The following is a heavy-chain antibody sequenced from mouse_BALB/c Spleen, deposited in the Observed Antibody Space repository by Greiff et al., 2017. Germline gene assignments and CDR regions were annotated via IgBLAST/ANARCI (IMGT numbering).Heavy chain of an antibody. CDR2: IRLKSNNYAT. J-gene: IGHJ3*01. CDR3: TREDYYGSSYGFAY. V-gene: IGHV6-6*02. CDR1: GFTFSNYW. D-gene: IGHD1-1*01. Sequence: EVKLVESGGGLVQPGGSMKLSCVASGFTFSNYWMNWVRQSPEKGLEWVAEIRLKSNNYATHYAESVKGRFTISRDDSKSSVYLQMNNLRAEDTGIYYCTREDYYGSSYGFAYWGQGTLVTVSA.